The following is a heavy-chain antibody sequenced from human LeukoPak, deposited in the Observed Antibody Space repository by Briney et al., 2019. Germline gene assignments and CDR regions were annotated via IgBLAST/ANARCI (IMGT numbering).Heavy chain of an antibody. Sequence: ASVKVSCKASGYTFTGYYMHWVRQAPGQGLEWMGWINPNSGGTNYAQKFQGRVTMTRDTSISTAYMELSRLRFDDTAVYYCARGPVLLWFGEPGRFDIWGQGTMVTVSS. V-gene: IGHV1-2*02. D-gene: IGHD3-10*01. CDR3: ARGPVLLWFGEPGRFDI. J-gene: IGHJ3*02. CDR2: INPNSGGT. CDR1: GYTFTGYY.